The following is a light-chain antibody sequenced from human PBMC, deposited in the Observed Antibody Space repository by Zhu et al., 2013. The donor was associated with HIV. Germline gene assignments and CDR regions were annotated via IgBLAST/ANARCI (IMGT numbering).Light chain of an antibody. CDR3: QQYGSSPLT. V-gene: IGKV3-20*01. CDR1: QSVTSS. Sequence: EIVLTQSPATLSVSPGERATLSCRASQSVTSSVAWYQRKPGQAPRLLIYDASSRATGIPDRFRGSGSGTDFTLTISRLEPEDFAVYFCQQYGSSPLTFGGGTTVEIK. CDR2: DAS. J-gene: IGKJ4*01.